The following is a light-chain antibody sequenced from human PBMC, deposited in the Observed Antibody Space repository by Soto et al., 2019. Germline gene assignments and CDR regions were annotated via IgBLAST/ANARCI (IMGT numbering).Light chain of an antibody. CDR2: GAS. J-gene: IGKJ1*01. CDR3: QVYGSSPKT. V-gene: IGKV3-20*01. Sequence: EIVLTQSPGTLSLSPVERATLSCRASQSVRSSYLAWYQQKPGQAPRLVIYGASSRATGIPDRFSGSGFGTDFTLTISRLEPEDFAVYYCQVYGSSPKTFGQGTKVDIK. CDR1: QSVRSSY.